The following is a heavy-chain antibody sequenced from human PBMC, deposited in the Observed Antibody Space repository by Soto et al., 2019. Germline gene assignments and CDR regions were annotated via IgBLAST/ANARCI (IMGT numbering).Heavy chain of an antibody. Sequence: GASVKVSCKTSGYSFSNYGISWVRQAPGQGLEWLGWISDYNGNTNYAQKFQGRVIMTTDTSTKTAYMVLRSLRFDDTAVYYCARVGYYGSGSYGMDVWGQGTTVPVSS. CDR1: GYSFSNYG. CDR3: ARVGYYGSGSYGMDV. J-gene: IGHJ6*02. D-gene: IGHD3-10*01. V-gene: IGHV1-18*01. CDR2: ISDYNGNT.